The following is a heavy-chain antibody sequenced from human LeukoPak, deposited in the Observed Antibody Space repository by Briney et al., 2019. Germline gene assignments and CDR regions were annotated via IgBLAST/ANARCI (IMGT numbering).Heavy chain of an antibody. V-gene: IGHV1-2*06. J-gene: IGHJ5*02. CDR2: INPNSGGT. D-gene: IGHD4-11*01. CDR3: ARPHTVLYNWFDP. Sequence: GDSVKVSCKASGYTFTGYYMHWVRQAPGQGLEWMGRINPNSGGTNYAQKFQGRVTMTRDTSISTAYMELSRLRSDDTAVYYCARPHTVLYNWFDPWGQGTPVTVSS. CDR1: GYTFTGYY.